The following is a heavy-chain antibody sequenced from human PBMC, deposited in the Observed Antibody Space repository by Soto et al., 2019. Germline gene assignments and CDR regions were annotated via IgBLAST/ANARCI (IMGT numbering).Heavy chain of an antibody. Sequence: DPQSVTYTFADFSIGNSIYYCGWIRQPPGKGLEWIGSIYYSGSTYYNPSLKSRVTISVDTSKNQFSLKLSSVTAADTAVYYCARHVSSYVFDYWGQGTLVTVSS. J-gene: IGHJ4*02. CDR1: DFSIGNSIYY. D-gene: IGHD5-18*01. V-gene: IGHV4-39*01. CDR3: ARHVSSYVFDY. CDR2: IYYSGST.